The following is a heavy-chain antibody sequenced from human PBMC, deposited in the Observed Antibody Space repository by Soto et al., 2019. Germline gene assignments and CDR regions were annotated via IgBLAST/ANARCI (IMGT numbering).Heavy chain of an antibody. CDR2: ISYDGSNK. J-gene: IGHJ6*02. CDR3: AKQQWFGELRRYYYYGMDV. V-gene: IGHV3-30*18. D-gene: IGHD3-10*01. CDR1: GFTFSSYG. Sequence: GGSLRLSCAASGFTFSSYGMHWVRQAPGKGLEWVAVISYDGSNKYYADSVKGRFTISRDNSKNTLYLQMNSLRAEGTAVYYCAKQQWFGELRRYYYYGMDVWGQGTTVTVSS.